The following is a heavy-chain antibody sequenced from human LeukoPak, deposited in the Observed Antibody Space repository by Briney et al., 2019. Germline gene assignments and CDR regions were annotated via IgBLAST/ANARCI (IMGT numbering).Heavy chain of an antibody. V-gene: IGHV3-33*01. J-gene: IGHJ4*02. Sequence: WGSLTLSCVASGFTFSNYGMHWVRQAPGKGLEWVAVIWYDGSNEYYAVSVKGRFTISRDTSKNTLYLQMNSLRAEDTAVYYCARAYYYDVSVTPDYWGQRTVVPVSS. CDR3: ARAYYYDVSVTPDY. D-gene: IGHD3-22*01. CDR2: IWYDGSNE. CDR1: GFTFSNYG.